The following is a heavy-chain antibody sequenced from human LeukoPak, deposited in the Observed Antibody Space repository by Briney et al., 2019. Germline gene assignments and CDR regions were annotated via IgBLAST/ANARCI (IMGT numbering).Heavy chain of an antibody. Sequence: PGGSLRLSCAASGFGFRVYDMSWVRQAPGKGLEWVSSISGSGGSTYYADSVKGRFTISRDNSKNTLHLQMNSLRAGDTAVYYCARMLSGREFDYWGQGTLVTVSS. CDR2: ISGSGGST. CDR3: ARMLSGREFDY. D-gene: IGHD3-10*01. CDR1: GFGFRVYD. V-gene: IGHV3-23*01. J-gene: IGHJ4*02.